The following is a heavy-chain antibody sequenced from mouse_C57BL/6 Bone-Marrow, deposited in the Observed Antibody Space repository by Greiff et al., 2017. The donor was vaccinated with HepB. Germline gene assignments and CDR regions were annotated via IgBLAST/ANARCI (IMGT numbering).Heavy chain of an antibody. CDR3: VGGYWFAY. D-gene: IGHD1-1*02. CDR2: IRSKSNNYAT. J-gene: IGHJ3*01. V-gene: IGHV10-1*01. CDR1: GFSFNTYA. Sequence: EVQLQESGGGLVQPKGSLKLSCAASGFSFNTYAMNWVRQAPGKGLEWVARIRSKSNNYATYYAESVKDRFTISRDDSESMLYLQMNNLKTEVTAMYYCVGGYWFAYWGQGTLVTVSA.